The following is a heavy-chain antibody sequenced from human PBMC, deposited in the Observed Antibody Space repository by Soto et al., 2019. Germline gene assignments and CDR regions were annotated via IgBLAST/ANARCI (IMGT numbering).Heavy chain of an antibody. CDR3: ARDSRFVVVPAAILYYYYYGMDV. D-gene: IGHD2-2*02. CDR1: GFTFSSYA. V-gene: IGHV3-30-3*01. J-gene: IGHJ6*02. Sequence: VGSLRLSCAASGFTFSSYAMHWVRQAPGRGLEWVAVISYDGSNKYYADSVKGRFTISRDNSKNTLYLQMNSLRAEDTAVYYCARDSRFVVVPAAILYYYYYGMDVWGQGTTVTVS. CDR2: ISYDGSNK.